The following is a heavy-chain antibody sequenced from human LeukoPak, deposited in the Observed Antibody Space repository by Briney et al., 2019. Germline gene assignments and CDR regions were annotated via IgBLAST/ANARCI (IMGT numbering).Heavy chain of an antibody. Sequence: GASVKVSCKASGYTFTSYGISWVRQAPGQGLGWVGWISAYNGKTNYAQQLQGRVTMTTDTSTRTAYMELRSLRSDDTAVYYGARDLESITIVGVVNPLFDYWGQGTLVTVSS. V-gene: IGHV1-18*01. D-gene: IGHD3-3*01. J-gene: IGHJ4*02. CDR3: ARDLESITIVGVVNPLFDY. CDR2: ISAYNGKT. CDR1: GYTFTSYG.